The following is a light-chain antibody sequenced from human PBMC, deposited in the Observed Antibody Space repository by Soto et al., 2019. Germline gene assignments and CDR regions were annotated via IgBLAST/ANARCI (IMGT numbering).Light chain of an antibody. CDR1: SSDVGGYNY. CDR2: EVS. CDR3: SSYAGSNNYV. V-gene: IGLV2-8*01. J-gene: IGLJ1*01. Sequence: QSLLTQPPSASGSPGQSVTISCTGTSSDVGGYNYVSWYQQNPGKAPKLMIYEVSKRPSGVPDRFSGSKSGNTASLTVSGLQAEDEADYYCSSYAGSNNYVFGTGTKVTVL.